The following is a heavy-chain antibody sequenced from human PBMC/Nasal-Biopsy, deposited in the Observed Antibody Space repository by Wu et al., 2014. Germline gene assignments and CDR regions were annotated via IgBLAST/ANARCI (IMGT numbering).Heavy chain of an antibody. V-gene: IGHV4-4*02. CDR1: GGAISSNNL. CDR3: ASGRSGWYADL. J-gene: IGHJ5*02. D-gene: IGHD6-19*01. Sequence: TLSLTCAVSGGAISSNNLWSWVRPAPREGAGVDWGSFSYWDYQLQPVPQGRVIVSVDKPKNQFSLKLNSVTAADTAVYYCASGRSGWYADLWGLGTLVTVSS. CDR2: FSYWDY.